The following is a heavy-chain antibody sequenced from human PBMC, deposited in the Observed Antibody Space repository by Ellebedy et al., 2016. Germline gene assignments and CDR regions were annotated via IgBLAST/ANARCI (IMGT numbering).Heavy chain of an antibody. V-gene: IGHV1-18*01. D-gene: IGHD6-13*01. CDR3: ARIFRQQLAHPNDY. CDR2: ISAYSGET. J-gene: IGHJ4*02. CDR1: GYIFTNYG. Sequence: ASVKVSXKASGYIFTNYGFSWVRQAPGQGLEWMGWISAYSGETTYAQTLQGRVTMTLDTSSSTAYMELRSLRSDDTAVYFCARIFRQQLAHPNDYWGQGTQVTVSS.